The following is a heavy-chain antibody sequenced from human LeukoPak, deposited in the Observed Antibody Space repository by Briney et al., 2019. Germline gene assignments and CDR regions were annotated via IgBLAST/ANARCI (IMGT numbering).Heavy chain of an antibody. D-gene: IGHD3-22*01. CDR1: GGSISSYY. CDR2: IYYSGST. J-gene: IGHJ3*02. Sequence: SETLSLTCTVSGGSISSYYWGWIRQPPGKGLEWIGSIYYSGSTYYNPSLKSRVTISVDTSKNQFSLKLSSVTAADTAVYYCARQGRISMIVVLIEDAFDIWGQGTMVTVSS. V-gene: IGHV4-39*01. CDR3: ARQGRISMIVVLIEDAFDI.